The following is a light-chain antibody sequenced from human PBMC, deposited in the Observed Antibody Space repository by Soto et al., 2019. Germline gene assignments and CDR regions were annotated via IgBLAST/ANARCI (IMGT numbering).Light chain of an antibody. CDR3: SSYTSSSLPV. Sequence: SVLTQPASVSGSPGQSITISCTGTSSDVGGYNYVSWYQQHPGKAPKLMIYEVSNRPSGVSNRFSGSKSGNTASLTISGLQAEDEADYYCSSYTSSSLPVFGGGTKLTVL. V-gene: IGLV2-14*01. CDR1: SSDVGGYNY. J-gene: IGLJ2*01. CDR2: EVS.